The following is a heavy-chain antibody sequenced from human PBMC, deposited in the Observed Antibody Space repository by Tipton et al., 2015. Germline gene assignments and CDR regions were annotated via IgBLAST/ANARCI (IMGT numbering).Heavy chain of an antibody. CDR3: AKAGTYTPNWFFEL. J-gene: IGHJ2*01. D-gene: IGHD3/OR15-3a*01. Sequence: TLSLTCIVSGGSISSGDYSWGWIRQPPGKGLECIGYIYHSGSTYYNPSFRSRVTMSVDKSQTQISLRLNSVTAADTAMYYCAKAGTYTPNWFFELWGRGTLVTVSS. CDR1: GGSISSGDYS. CDR2: IYHSGST. V-gene: IGHV4-30-2*01.